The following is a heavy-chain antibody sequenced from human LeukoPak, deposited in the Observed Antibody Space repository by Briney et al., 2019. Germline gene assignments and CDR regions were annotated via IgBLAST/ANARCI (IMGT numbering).Heavy chain of an antibody. V-gene: IGHV3-23*01. Sequence: PGGSLRLSCAASGFTFSSYAMSWVRQAPGKGLEWVSAISGSGGSTYYADSVTGRFTISRDNSKNTLYLQMNSLRAEDTAVYYCAKGGVYCSSTSCYSDAFDIWGQGTMVTVSS. CDR2: ISGSGGST. CDR1: GFTFSSYA. CDR3: AKGGVYCSSTSCYSDAFDI. J-gene: IGHJ3*02. D-gene: IGHD2-2*01.